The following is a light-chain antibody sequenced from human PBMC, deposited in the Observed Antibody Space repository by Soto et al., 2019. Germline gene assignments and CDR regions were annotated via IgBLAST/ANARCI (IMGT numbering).Light chain of an antibody. CDR1: QSISNW. J-gene: IGKJ1*01. V-gene: IGKV1-5*03. Sequence: DIQMTQSPSTLSASVGDRVTITFRASQSISNWLAWYQQKPGEAPNLLIYKASTLESGVPSRFSGSGYGTEFALTISSLQPEDFATYYCQQYSYYSTFGQGTKVDI. CDR2: KAS. CDR3: QQYSYYST.